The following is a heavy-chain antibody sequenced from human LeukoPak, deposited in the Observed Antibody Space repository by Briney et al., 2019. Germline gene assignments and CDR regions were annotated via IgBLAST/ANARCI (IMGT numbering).Heavy chain of an antibody. D-gene: IGHD5-18*01. CDR1: GFTFSSYG. Sequence: PGGSLRLSCAASGFTFSSYGMHWVRQAPGKGLEWVAVISYDGRNKYYADSVKGRFTISRDNSKNTLYLQMNSLRAEDTAVYYCAKEGYSYGYYFDYWGQGTLVTVSS. CDR3: AKEGYSYGYYFDY. CDR2: ISYDGRNK. J-gene: IGHJ4*02. V-gene: IGHV3-30*18.